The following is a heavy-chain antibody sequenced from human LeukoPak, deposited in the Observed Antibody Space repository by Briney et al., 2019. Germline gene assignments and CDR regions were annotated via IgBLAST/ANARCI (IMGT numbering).Heavy chain of an antibody. CDR1: GYTFTGYY. J-gene: IGHJ3*02. CDR2: INPNSGGT. D-gene: IGHD3-10*01. V-gene: IGHV1-2*02. CDR3: ARGGYYYGSGSGAFDI. Sequence: ASVKVSCKASGYTFTGYYMHWVRQAPGQGLEWMGWINPNSGGTNYAQKFQGRVTMTRDTSISTAYMELSRLRSDDTAVYCCARGGYYYGSGSGAFDIWGQGTMVTVSS.